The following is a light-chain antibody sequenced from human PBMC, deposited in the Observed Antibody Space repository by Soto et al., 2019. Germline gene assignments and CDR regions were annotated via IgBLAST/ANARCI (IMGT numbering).Light chain of an antibody. CDR2: GAS. Sequence: EIVLTQSPGTLSLSPGERATLSCRASQSVSSSSLAWYQKKPGQAPRLLIYGASSRATGIPDRFSASGSGTDFTLTISGLEPEDFVVYYCHQYGSSSYTFGQGTKLEIK. V-gene: IGKV3-20*01. CDR1: QSVSSSS. J-gene: IGKJ2*01. CDR3: HQYGSSSYT.